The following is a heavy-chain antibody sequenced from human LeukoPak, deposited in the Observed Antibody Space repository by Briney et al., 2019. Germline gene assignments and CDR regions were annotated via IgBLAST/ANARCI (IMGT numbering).Heavy chain of an antibody. V-gene: IGHV4-34*01. J-gene: IGHJ6*03. CDR2: INHSGSS. CDR1: GGSFSGYY. D-gene: IGHD3-10*01. Sequence: SETLSLTCAVYGGSFSGYYWIWIRQPPGKGLEWIGEINHSGSSKYIPSLKSRVTISVDTSKNQFSLKLSSVTAADTAVYYCARRVGRYFGERAYYYNYMDVWAKGTTVTISS. CDR3: ARRVGRYFGERAYYYNYMDV.